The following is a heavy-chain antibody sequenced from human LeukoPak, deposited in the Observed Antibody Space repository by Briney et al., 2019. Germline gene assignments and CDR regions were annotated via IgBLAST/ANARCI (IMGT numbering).Heavy chain of an antibody. CDR3: ARVIDYDISGYYLGY. J-gene: IGHJ4*02. CDR2: INDSGST. CDR1: GESFSGYY. V-gene: IGHV4-34*01. D-gene: IGHD3-22*01. Sequence: SETLSLTCAVYGESFSGYYWSWIRQPPGKGLEWIGEINDSGSTSCSPSLKSRVSISVDTSKNQFSLKLSSVTAADTAVYYCARVIDYDISGYYLGYWGQGNRVTVSS.